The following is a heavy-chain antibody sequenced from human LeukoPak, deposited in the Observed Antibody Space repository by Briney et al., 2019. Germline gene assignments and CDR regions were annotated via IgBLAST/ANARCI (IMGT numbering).Heavy chain of an antibody. Sequence: PGGSLRLSCAASGLTFSSYGMHWVRQAPGEGLEWVANIKQDGSEKYYVDSVKGRFTISRDNAKNTLYLQMNSLRAEDTAVYYCARVGYYDSSGYSEYYYYMDVWGKGTTVTVSS. D-gene: IGHD3-22*01. CDR3: ARVGYYDSSGYSEYYYYMDV. J-gene: IGHJ6*03. CDR1: GLTFSSYG. V-gene: IGHV3-7*01. CDR2: IKQDGSEK.